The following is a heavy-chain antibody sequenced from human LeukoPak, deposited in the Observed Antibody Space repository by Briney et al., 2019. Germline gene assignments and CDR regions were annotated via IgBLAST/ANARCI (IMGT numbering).Heavy chain of an antibody. CDR3: GSEMRTFGGVIVRVGN. CDR2: INPDSGDT. J-gene: IGHJ4*01. CDR1: GYTFTDFY. Sequence: GASVKVSCRASGYTFTDFYMHWVRQAPGQGLEWMGWINPDSGDTKYAQKFQGRVTMTRDTSISTTYMEMSSLRFDDTAIYYCGSEMRTFGGVIVRVGNWGRGTLVTVPS. D-gene: IGHD3-16*02. V-gene: IGHV1-2*02.